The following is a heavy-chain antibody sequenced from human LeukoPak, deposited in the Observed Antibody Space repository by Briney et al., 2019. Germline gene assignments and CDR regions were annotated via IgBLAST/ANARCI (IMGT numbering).Heavy chain of an antibody. D-gene: IGHD3-10*01. Sequence: PSETLSLTCAAYGGSFRDYYWSWIRQPPGKGLEWIGEITHSGSTNYNSYLKIRGTISVDTSKHQFSLKLSSVTAADKAVYYCARVWSGSGSYYSPKRWKYFDYWGQGTLVTVSS. CDR1: GGSFRDYY. J-gene: IGHJ4*02. CDR3: ARVWSGSGSYYSPKRWKYFDY. V-gene: IGHV4-34*01. CDR2: ITHSGST.